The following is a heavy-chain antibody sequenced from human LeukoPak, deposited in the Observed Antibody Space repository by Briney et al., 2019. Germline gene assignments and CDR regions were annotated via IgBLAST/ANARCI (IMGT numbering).Heavy chain of an antibody. CDR1: GFSLSGYW. D-gene: IGHD2-15*01. Sequence: GGSLRLSCVASGFSLSGYWMYWVRQAPGKGLMYISRNNGDGSTSNYADVVKGRFTMSRDNVKNTLYLQMNSLRVEDTAVYYCARDPRNVGLAPWGQGTLVTVSS. J-gene: IGHJ5*02. V-gene: IGHV3-74*01. CDR3: ARDPRNVGLAP. CDR2: NNGDGSTS.